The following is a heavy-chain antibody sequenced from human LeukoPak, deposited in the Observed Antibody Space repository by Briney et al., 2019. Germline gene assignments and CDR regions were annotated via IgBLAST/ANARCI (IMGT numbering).Heavy chain of an antibody. V-gene: IGHV1-2*02. J-gene: IGHJ4*02. CDR3: ARGGLRGYNNLYYFDY. Sequence: GASVKVSCKASGGTFSSYAISWVRQAPGQGLEWMGWINPNSGGTNYAQKFQGRVTMTRDTSISTAYMELSRLRSDDTAVYYCARGGLRGYNNLYYFDYWGQGTLVTVSS. D-gene: IGHD5-24*01. CDR1: GGTFSSYA. CDR2: INPNSGGT.